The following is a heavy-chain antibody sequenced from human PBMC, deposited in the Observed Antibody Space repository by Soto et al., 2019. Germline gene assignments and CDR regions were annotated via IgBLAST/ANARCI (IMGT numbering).Heavy chain of an antibody. CDR2: IYPGDSDT. J-gene: IGHJ6*02. CDR1: GYSFTSYW. D-gene: IGHD3-10*01. V-gene: IGHV5-51*01. CDR3: ARNFRGLAYYYYGMDV. Sequence: PGESLKISCKGSGYSFTSYWIGWVRQMPGKGLEWKGIIYPGDSDTRYSPSFQGQVTISADKSICTAYLQWSSLKASDTAMYYCARNFRGLAYYYYGMDVWGQGTTVTVSS.